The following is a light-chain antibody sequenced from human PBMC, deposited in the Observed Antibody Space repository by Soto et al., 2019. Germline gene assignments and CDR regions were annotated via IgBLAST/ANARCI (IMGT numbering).Light chain of an antibody. CDR2: GAS. J-gene: IGKJ1*01. CDR1: ESMSNC. CDR3: QQYNNWPPWT. V-gene: IGKV1-5*01. Sequence: DIHMTQSPSTLSRSVGDILPISCRASESMSNCSAWYQQTPGKAPNLLISGASSLPSGVPSRFSGSGSGTEFTLTISSLQSEDFAVYYCQQYNNWPPWTFGQGTKVDI.